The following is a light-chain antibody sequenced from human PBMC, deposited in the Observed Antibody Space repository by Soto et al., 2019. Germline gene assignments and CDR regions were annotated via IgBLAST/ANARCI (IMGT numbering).Light chain of an antibody. CDR3: RQYYSTPWT. CDR1: QSVLYSSNNKNY. V-gene: IGKV4-1*01. J-gene: IGKJ1*01. CDR2: WAS. Sequence: DILMTQSPAPLAVSMGERATINCKSSQSVLYSSNNKNYLAWYQQKPGQPPKLLIYWASTRESGVPDRFSGSGSGTDFTLTISSLQAEDVAVYYCRQYYSTPWTFGQGTKVDTK.